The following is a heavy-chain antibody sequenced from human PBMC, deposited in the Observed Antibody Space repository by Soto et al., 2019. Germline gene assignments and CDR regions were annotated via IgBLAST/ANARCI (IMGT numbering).Heavy chain of an antibody. CDR2: ISSSSSYI. CDR1: GFTFSSYS. J-gene: IGHJ4*02. Sequence: EVQLVESGGGLVKPGGSLRLSCAASGFTFSSYSMNWVRQAPGKGLEWVSSISSSSSYIYYADSVKGRFTISRDNAKNSLYLQMNRLGEEDTAVYYCARGGSGSFHSYFHYWGQGTLVTVSS. CDR3: ARGGSGSFHSYFHY. V-gene: IGHV3-21*01. D-gene: IGHD1-26*01.